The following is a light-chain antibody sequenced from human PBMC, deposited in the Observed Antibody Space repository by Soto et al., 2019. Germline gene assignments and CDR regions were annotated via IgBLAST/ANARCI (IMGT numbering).Light chain of an antibody. CDR3: QKSSSVPV. CDR1: QDIRNF. CDR2: AAS. V-gene: IGKV1-27*01. Sequence: DIQMTQSPTSLSASVGDRVTITCRASQDIRNFVAWYQQKPGKAPKLLIYAASTLQSGVPSRFSGSGSGTDFTLAINSMQPEDVANYSCQKSSSVPVFGPGTKVEIK. J-gene: IGKJ3*01.